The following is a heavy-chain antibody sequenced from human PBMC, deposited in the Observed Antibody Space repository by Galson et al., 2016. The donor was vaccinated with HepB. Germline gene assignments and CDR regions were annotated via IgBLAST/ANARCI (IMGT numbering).Heavy chain of an antibody. CDR3: ARPQREGGNYYSFDY. D-gene: IGHD1-26*01. Sequence: SVKVSCKASGGTFSSYALSWVRQAPGQGLEWMGRIIPIFRTTNYAQKFRGRVSITADESTSTAYMELSSLRSEDTAVYYCARPQREGGNYYSFDYWGQGTLGPVSS. CDR2: IIPIFRTT. CDR1: GGTFSSYA. V-gene: IGHV1-69*13. J-gene: IGHJ4*02.